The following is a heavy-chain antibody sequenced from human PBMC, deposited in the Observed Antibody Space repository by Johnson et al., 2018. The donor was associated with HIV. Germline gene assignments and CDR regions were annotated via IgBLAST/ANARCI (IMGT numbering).Heavy chain of an antibody. V-gene: IGHV3-30*03. CDR2: ISYDGSNK. CDR1: GFTFSSYA. D-gene: IGHD6-19*01. CDR3: SRENVLASGGWYCIDAFDI. J-gene: IGHJ3*02. Sequence: VQLVESGGGVVQPWRSLRLSCSASGFTFSSYAMPWVRQAPGKGLEWVAGISYDGSNKYYVDSVKGRFTIYRDNAKNSLYLQMNSLRAEDTAVYYCSRENVLASGGWYCIDAFDIWGQGTMVTVSS.